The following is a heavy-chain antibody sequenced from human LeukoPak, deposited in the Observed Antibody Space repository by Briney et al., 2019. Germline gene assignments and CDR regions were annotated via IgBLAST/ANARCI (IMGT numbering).Heavy chain of an antibody. D-gene: IGHD4-17*01. CDR3: ARATDY. V-gene: IGHV3-53*01. CDR1: GFIVSSNY. CDR2: IYSGGNT. Sequence: GGSLRLSCAASGFIVSSNYMTWVRQAPGKGLEWVSVIYSGGNTDYADSVKGRFTISRDISKNTLYLQMNSLRAEDTAVYYCARATDYWGQGTLVTVSS. J-gene: IGHJ4*02.